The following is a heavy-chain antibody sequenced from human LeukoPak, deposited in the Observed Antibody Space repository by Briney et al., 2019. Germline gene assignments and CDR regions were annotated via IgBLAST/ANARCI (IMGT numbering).Heavy chain of an antibody. Sequence: GGSLRLSCAASGFTFSSYWMSWVRQAPGKGLEWVSYISSSGSTIYYADSVKGRFTISRDNAKNSLYLQMNSLRAEDTAVYYCARTHYYDSSGLRAFDIWGQGTMVTVSS. CDR2: ISSSGSTI. CDR1: GFTFSSYW. J-gene: IGHJ3*02. CDR3: ARTHYYDSSGLRAFDI. D-gene: IGHD3-22*01. V-gene: IGHV3-48*04.